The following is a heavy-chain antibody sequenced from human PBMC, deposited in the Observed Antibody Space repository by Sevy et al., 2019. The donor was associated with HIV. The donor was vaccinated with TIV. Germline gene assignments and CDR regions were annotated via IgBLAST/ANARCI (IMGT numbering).Heavy chain of an antibody. D-gene: IGHD6-6*01. CDR2: ISFAGSKK. V-gene: IGHV3-30*18. CDR1: GFIFSTYG. J-gene: IGHJ4*02. Sequence: GGSLRLSCAASGFIFSTYGMHWVRQAPGKGLEWVALISFAGSKKYYADSVKGRFTISRDNSKNTLYLEMSSLRAEDTAVYYCAKDPSLQLVLDYWGQGTLVTVSS. CDR3: AKDPSLQLVLDY.